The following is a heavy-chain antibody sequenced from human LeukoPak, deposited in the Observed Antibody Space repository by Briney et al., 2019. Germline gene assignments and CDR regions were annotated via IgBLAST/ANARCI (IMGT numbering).Heavy chain of an antibody. CDR3: ARHGKDDGSGTNFDY. CDR2: ISHSGST. J-gene: IGHJ4*02. V-gene: IGHV4-34*01. Sequence: SETLSLTCAVYGGSFSGYYWSWTRQPPGKGLEWIGEISHSGSTRYDPSLENRVTMSLDTSKNQFSLRLTFVTAADTAMYYCARHGKDDGSGTNFDYWGQGTLVTVSS. D-gene: IGHD3-10*01. CDR1: GGSFSGYY.